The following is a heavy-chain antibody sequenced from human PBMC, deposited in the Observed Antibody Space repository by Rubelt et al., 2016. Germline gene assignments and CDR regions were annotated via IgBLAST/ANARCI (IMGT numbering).Heavy chain of an antibody. CDR2: IHYSGST. CDR3: ATAPRGKAYFDF. CDR1: GGSISSYY. J-gene: IGHJ2*01. D-gene: IGHD6-6*01. V-gene: IGHV4-59*08. Sequence: QVQLQESGPGLVKASETLSLTCTVSGGSISSYYWSWIRQPPGKGPEWIGYIHYSGSTNYNPSLKSRVPILVDTSKNQCSLKRASVTAADTAVYYCATAPRGKAYFDFWARGTLVTVSS.